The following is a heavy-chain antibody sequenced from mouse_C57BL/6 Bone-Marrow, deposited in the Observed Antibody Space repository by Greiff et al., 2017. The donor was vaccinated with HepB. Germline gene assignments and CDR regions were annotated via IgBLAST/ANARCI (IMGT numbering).Heavy chain of an antibody. J-gene: IGHJ3*01. CDR2: ISSGSSTI. CDR3: ARRNYYGSSLLFAY. V-gene: IGHV5-17*01. D-gene: IGHD1-1*01. Sequence: EVKLVESGGGLVKPGGSLKLSCAASGFTFSDYGMHWVRQAPEKGLEWVAYISSGSSTIYYADTVKGRFTISRDNAKNTLFLQMTSLRSEDTAMYYCARRNYYGSSLLFAYWGQGTLVTVSA. CDR1: GFTFSDYG.